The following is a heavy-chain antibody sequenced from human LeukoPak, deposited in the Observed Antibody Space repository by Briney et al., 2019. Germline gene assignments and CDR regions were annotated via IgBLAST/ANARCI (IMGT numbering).Heavy chain of an antibody. CDR2: ISSSSSYI. V-gene: IGHV3-21*01. D-gene: IGHD1-26*01. J-gene: IGHJ4*02. Sequence: PGGSLRLSCAASGFTFSSYSMNWVRQAPGKGLDWVSSISSSSSYIYYADSVKGRFTISRDYAKNSLYLQMNTLRAEDTAVYYCARVGSSGSYNEDYWGQGTLVTVSS. CDR1: GFTFSSYS. CDR3: ARVGSSGSYNEDY.